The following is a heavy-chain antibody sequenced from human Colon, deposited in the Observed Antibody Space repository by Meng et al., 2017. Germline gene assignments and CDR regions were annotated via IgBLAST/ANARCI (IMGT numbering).Heavy chain of an antibody. V-gene: IGHV4-4*02. CDR3: GRDQGRELINH. CDR1: GDSSSSDIW. J-gene: IGHJ4*02. D-gene: IGHD1-7*01. Sequence: QVRRREPGPGRVKPSGTPSITCTGPGDSSSSDIWWSWVRQPPGKGLEWIGEVYHRGDTNYNPSLKSRVDISVDKSKNQFYLSLFSVTAADTAVYYCGRDQGRELINHWGQGTLVTVSS. CDR2: VYHRGDT.